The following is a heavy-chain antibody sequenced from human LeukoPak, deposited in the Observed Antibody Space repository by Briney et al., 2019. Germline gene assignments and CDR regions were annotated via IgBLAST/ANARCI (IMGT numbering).Heavy chain of an antibody. CDR3: ASGSGSGSFD. J-gene: IGHJ4*02. Sequence: SETLSLTCTVSGGSISSSRYYWAWIRQPPGKGLEWIGSIYYSGSTNYNPSLKSRVTISVDTSKNQFSLKLSSVTAADTAVYYCASGSGSGSFDWGQGTLVTVSS. CDR1: GGSISSSRYY. D-gene: IGHD3-10*01. V-gene: IGHV4-39*01. CDR2: IYYSGST.